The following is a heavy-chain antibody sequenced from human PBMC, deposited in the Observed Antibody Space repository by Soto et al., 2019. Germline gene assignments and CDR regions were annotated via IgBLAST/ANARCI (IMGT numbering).Heavy chain of an antibody. Sequence: GGSLRLSCAASGFNFSAHYMNCIRQAPGKGLEWVSYISGSSRYTNFADSVKGRFTISRDNAKNSLYLQMNSLRAEDTAVYYCARHTSGWHYYDYWGQGTPVTVSS. CDR1: GFNFSAHY. CDR3: ARHTSGWHYYDY. V-gene: IGHV3-11*06. D-gene: IGHD6-19*01. J-gene: IGHJ4*02. CDR2: ISGSSRYT.